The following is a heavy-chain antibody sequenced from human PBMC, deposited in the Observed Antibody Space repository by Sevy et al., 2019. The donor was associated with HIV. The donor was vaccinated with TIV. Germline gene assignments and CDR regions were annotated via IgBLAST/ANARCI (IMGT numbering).Heavy chain of an antibody. V-gene: IGHV4-4*07. J-gene: IGHJ6*02. CDR2: IYTSGST. D-gene: IGHD3-9*01. CDR1: GGSISSYY. CDR3: ARGPPAVGYFDWLSDGMDV. Sequence: SETLSLTCTVSGGSISSYYWSWIRQPAGKGLEWIGRIYTSGSTNYNPSLKSRVTMSVDTSKNQFSLKLSSVTAADTAVYYCARGPPAVGYFDWLSDGMDVWGQGTMATVSS.